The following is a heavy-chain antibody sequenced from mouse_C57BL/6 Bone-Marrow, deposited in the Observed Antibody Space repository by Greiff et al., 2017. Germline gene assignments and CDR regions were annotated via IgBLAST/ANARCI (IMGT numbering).Heavy chain of an antibody. CDR2: ISSGGSYT. CDR3: ARQIYYDYDGFYYAMDY. V-gene: IGHV5-6*01. CDR1: GFTFSSYG. J-gene: IGHJ4*01. Sequence: EVQLKESGGDLVKPGGSLKLSCAASGFTFSSYGMSWVRQTPDKRLEWVATISSGGSYTYYPDSVKGRFTISRDNAKNTLYLQMSSLKSEDTAMYYCARQIYYDYDGFYYAMDYWGQGTSVTVSS. D-gene: IGHD2-4*01.